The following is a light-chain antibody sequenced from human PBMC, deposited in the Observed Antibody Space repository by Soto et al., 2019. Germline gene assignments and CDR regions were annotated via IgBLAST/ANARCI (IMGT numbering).Light chain of an antibody. CDR3: QQYYRYPPA. CDR1: QTISTY. CDR2: GSS. J-gene: IGKJ3*01. V-gene: IGKV1-8*01. Sequence: TQMTQSPSSLSASSGHRVTITCRVSQTISTYVNWYQQRPGKAPKVLLFGSSTLQSGVPSRFSGSGSGTDFTLTISSLQSEDFATYYCQQYYRYPPAFGPGTKVDIK.